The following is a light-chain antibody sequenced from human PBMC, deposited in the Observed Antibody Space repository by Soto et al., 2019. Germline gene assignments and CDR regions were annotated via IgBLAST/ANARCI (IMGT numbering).Light chain of an antibody. Sequence: DIQMTQSPSSLSASVGDRVTITCRASQGISSSLAWYQHKPGKVPELLIYPASTLHSGVPSRFSGSGSGTDFTLTISSLQPEDVATYYCQEYYSPPFTFGPGTKVNFK. CDR1: QGISSS. CDR3: QEYYSPPFT. J-gene: IGKJ3*01. V-gene: IGKV1-27*01. CDR2: PAS.